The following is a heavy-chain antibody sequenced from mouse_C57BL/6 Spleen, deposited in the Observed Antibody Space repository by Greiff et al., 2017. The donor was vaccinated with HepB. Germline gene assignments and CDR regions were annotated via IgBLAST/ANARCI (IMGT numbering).Heavy chain of an antibody. V-gene: IGHV1-81*01. CDR3: ARRGNYHDY. CDR1: GYTFTSYG. Sequence: QVHVKQSGAELARPGASVKLSCKASGYTFTSYGISWVKQRTGQGLECIGEIYPRSGNTYYNEKFKGKATLTADKSSSTAYMELRSLTSEDSAVYFCARRGNYHDYWGQGTTLTVSS. CDR2: IYPRSGNT. J-gene: IGHJ2*01.